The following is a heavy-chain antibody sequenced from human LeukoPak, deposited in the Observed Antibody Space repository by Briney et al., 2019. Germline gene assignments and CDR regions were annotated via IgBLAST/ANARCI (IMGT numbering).Heavy chain of an antibody. J-gene: IGHJ5*02. CDR1: GGSISSHY. CDR3: ARGGYDILTGLWDWFDP. CDR2: IYYSGST. Sequence: SETLSLTCTVSGGSISSHYWSWIRQPPGKGLEWIGYIYYSGSTNYNPSLKSRVTISVDTSKNRFSLKLSPVTAADTAVYYCARGGYDILTGLWDWFDPWGQGTLVTVSS. D-gene: IGHD3-9*01. V-gene: IGHV4-59*11.